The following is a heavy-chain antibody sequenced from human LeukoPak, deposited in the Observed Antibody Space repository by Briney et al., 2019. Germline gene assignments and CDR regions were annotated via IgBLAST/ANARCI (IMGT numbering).Heavy chain of an antibody. CDR3: ARGHYDVLAASYKWTPDY. CDR2: IDNDGRSS. V-gene: IGHV3-74*01. CDR1: GFTFTRHW. J-gene: IGHJ4*02. Sequence: GGSLRLSWAASGFTFTRHWMHWVRQTPGRGLVWFSRIDNDGRSSTYADSVKGRFTISRDSAKNTVYLQMTSLRDEDTAVYYCARGHYDVLAASYKWTPDYWGQGTLVTVSS. D-gene: IGHD3-9*01.